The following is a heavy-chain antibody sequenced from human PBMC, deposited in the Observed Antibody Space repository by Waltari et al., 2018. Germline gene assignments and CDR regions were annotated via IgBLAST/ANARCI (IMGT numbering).Heavy chain of an antibody. CDR1: GYSFTSYG. CDR2: IYPGDSDT. V-gene: IGHV5-51*01. J-gene: IGHJ4*02. Sequence: EVQLVQSGAEVKKPGESLKISCQGSGYSFTSYGIGWVRQMPGKGLEWMGIIYPGDSDTRYSPSFQGQVTISADKSISTAYLQWSSLKASDTAMYYCARTPWYSGSYYYFDYWGQGTLVTVSS. CDR3: ARTPWYSGSYYYFDY. D-gene: IGHD1-26*01.